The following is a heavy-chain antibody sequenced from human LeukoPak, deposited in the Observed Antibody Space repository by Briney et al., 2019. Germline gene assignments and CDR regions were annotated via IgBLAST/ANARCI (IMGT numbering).Heavy chain of an antibody. D-gene: IGHD5-18*01. V-gene: IGHV4-59*12. J-gene: IGHJ4*02. CDR3: ARGPMVKEPYYFDY. Sequence: PSETLSLTCTVSGGSISSYYWSWIRQPPGKGLEWIGYIYYSGSTNYNPSLKSRVTISVDTSKNQFSLKLSSVTAADTAVYYCARGPMVKEPYYFDYCGQGTLVTVSS. CDR2: IYYSGST. CDR1: GGSISSYY.